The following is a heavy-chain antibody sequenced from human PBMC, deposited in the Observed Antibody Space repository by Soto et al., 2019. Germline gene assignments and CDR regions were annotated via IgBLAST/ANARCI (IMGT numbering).Heavy chain of an antibody. CDR1: GFTFSAYA. CDR2: ISASAITT. CDR3: AKPPGFNNVVPAYFDY. Sequence: EVQLVDSGGGLVQPGESLRLSCAGSGFTFSAYAMSWVRQAPGKGLEWVSPISASAITTYNTDSVRGRFTISRDNSRNTVYLQMNSLRAEDTAVYFCAKPPGFNNVVPAYFDYWGGGTRVTVSS. D-gene: IGHD2-15*01. V-gene: IGHV3-23*04. J-gene: IGHJ4*02.